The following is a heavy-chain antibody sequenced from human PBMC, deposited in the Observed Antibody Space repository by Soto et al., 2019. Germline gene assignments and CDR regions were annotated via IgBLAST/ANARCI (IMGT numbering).Heavy chain of an antibody. CDR3: TKGATSPFGS. Sequence: PGESLKISCQGSGYRFTGSWLGWVRQMPGKGLEWLGNVYPSDSDVRYSPSFEGRVTISADNSINTAYLHLLNLKASDTAIYYSTKGATSPFGSWGQGPRVTLSS. V-gene: IGHV5-51*01. D-gene: IGHD1-1*01. CDR2: VYPSDSDV. CDR1: GYRFTGSW. J-gene: IGHJ4*02.